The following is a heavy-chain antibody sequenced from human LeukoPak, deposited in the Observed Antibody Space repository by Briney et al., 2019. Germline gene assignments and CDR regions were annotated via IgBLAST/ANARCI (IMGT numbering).Heavy chain of an antibody. V-gene: IGHV3-33*01. CDR1: GFMFSGYG. CDR2: IWYDGSNK. Sequence: PGRSLRLSCAASGFMFSGYGMLWVRQAPGKGLEWVAVIWYDGSNKYYADSVKGRFTISRDNSKNTLYLQMNSLRAEDTAVFYCARGNFRRDGYNFDYWGQGTLVTVSS. D-gene: IGHD5-24*01. CDR3: ARGNFRRDGYNFDY. J-gene: IGHJ4*02.